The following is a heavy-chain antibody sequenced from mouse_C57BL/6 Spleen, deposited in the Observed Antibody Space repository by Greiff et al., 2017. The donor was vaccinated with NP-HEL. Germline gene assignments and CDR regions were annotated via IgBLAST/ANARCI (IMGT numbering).Heavy chain of an antibody. V-gene: IGHV1-53*01. Sequence: VQLQQSGTELVKPGASVKLSCKASGYTFTSYWMHWVKQRPGQGLEWIGNINPSNGGTNYNEKFKSKATLTVDKSSSTAYMQLSSLTSEDSAVYYCARGGYYVDYAMDYWGQRTSVTVSS. CDR1: GYTFTSYW. J-gene: IGHJ4*01. CDR3: ARGGYYVDYAMDY. D-gene: IGHD2-3*01. CDR2: INPSNGGT.